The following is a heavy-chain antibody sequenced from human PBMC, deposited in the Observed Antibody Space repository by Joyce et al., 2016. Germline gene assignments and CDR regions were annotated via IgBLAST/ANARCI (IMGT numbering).Heavy chain of an antibody. J-gene: IGHJ4*02. CDR1: GASISANVSY. CDR3: ARGVMVLAGRFDY. Sequence: QVQLQESGPGLVKPSQTLSLSCDVSGASISANVSYWTWIRQHPAKGLEWIGYMYYSGNIFYNPSLKRRVSISADTSKNQFSLNLVDVTAADTAVYFCARGVMVLAGRFDYWGQGSLVTVSS. V-gene: IGHV4-31*11. CDR2: MYYSGNI. D-gene: IGHD3-16*01.